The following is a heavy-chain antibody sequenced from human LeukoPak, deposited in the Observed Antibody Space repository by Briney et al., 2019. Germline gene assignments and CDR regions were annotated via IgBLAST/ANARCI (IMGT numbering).Heavy chain of an antibody. CDR3: ARGGRGYSGYVIDY. Sequence: SETLSLTCTVSGGSISSYYWSWIRQPPGKGLELIGYIYYSGSTNYNPSLKSRVTISVDTSKNQFSLKLSSVTAADTAVYYCARGGRGYSGYVIDYWGQGTLVTVSS. J-gene: IGHJ4*02. V-gene: IGHV4-59*01. CDR1: GGSISSYY. D-gene: IGHD5-12*01. CDR2: IYYSGST.